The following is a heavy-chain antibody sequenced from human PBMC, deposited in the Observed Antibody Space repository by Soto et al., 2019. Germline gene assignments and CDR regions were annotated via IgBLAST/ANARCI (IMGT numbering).Heavy chain of an antibody. V-gene: IGHV3-66*01. CDR1: AFSVSSNY. J-gene: IGHJ4*02. Sequence: HPGGSLRLSCAASAFSVSSNYMSWVRQAPGKGLEWVSVIYSGGATYYADSVKGRFTISRDNPKNTLYLQMNSLRAEDTAVYYCARCAYGDYFDYWRQGTLVTVSS. CDR2: IYSGGAT. D-gene: IGHD5-12*01. CDR3: ARCAYGDYFDY.